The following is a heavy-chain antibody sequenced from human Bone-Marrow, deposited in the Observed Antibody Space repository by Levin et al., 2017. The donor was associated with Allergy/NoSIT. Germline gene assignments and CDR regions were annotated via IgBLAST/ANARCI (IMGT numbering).Heavy chain of an antibody. V-gene: IGHV3-53*01. Sequence: GGSLRLSCAASGFIVSNNYMTWVRQAPGKGLEWVSVIYNGGDTFYADSVKGRFTISRDTSNNTVVLQMNSLKVEDTGIYYCASEIAHWGQGTLVTVSS. J-gene: IGHJ4*02. D-gene: IGHD3-22*01. CDR1: GFIVSNNY. CDR2: IYNGGDT. CDR3: ASEIAH.